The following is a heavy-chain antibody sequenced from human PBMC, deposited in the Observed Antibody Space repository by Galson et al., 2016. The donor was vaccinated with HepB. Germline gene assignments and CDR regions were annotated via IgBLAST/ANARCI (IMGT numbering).Heavy chain of an antibody. CDR3: ARDLTRMVGANGF. CDR2: ISSSSSSL. V-gene: IGHV3-48*02. J-gene: IGHJ4*02. Sequence: SLRLSCAASGFTFSTYNMNWVRPAPGKGLEWVSYISSSSSSLSYADSVKGRFTISRDNATNSLYLQMNSLRDEDSAIYYCARDLTRMVGANGFWGRGTLVSVSS. CDR1: GFTFSTYN. D-gene: IGHD1-26*01.